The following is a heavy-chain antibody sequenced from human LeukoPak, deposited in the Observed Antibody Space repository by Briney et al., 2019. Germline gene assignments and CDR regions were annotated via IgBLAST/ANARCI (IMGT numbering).Heavy chain of an antibody. CDR2: IYYSGST. CDR3: ARGPDTAMVDY. D-gene: IGHD5-18*01. CDR1: GVSISSYY. J-gene: IGHJ4*02. V-gene: IGHV4-59*01. Sequence: PSETLSLTCTVSGVSISSYYWSWIRQPPGKGLEWIGYIYYSGSTNYNPSLKSRVTISVDTSKNQFSLKLSSVTAADTAVYYCARGPDTAMVDYWGQGTLVTVSS.